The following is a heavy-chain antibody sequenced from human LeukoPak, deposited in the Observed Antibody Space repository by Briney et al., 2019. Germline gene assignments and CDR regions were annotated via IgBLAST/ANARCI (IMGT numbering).Heavy chain of an antibody. CDR1: GASISSSSYF. J-gene: IGHJ3*02. D-gene: IGHD5-18*01. CDR2: VYYSGST. Sequence: PSETLSLTCTVSGASISSSSYFWGWIRQPPGKGLEWIGSVYYSGSTYYNPSLKSRVTISIDTSNNQFSLRLNSVTAADTAVYYCARPLDTTLFNPFDIWGQGTMVTVSS. V-gene: IGHV4-39*01. CDR3: ARPLDTTLFNPFDI.